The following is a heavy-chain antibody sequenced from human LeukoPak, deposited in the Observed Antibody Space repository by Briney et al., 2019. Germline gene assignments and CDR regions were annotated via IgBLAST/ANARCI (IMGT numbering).Heavy chain of an antibody. CDR2: IIPIFGTA. CDR1: GYTFTSYD. D-gene: IGHD3-9*01. J-gene: IGHJ4*02. CDR3: ARARYYDILTGYYHFDY. V-gene: IGHV1-69*05. Sequence: ASVKVSCKASGYTFTSYDINWVRQAPGQGLEWMGGIIPIFGTANYAQKFRGRVTITTDESTSTAYMELSSLRSEDTAVYYCARARYYDILTGYYHFDYWGQGTLVTVSS.